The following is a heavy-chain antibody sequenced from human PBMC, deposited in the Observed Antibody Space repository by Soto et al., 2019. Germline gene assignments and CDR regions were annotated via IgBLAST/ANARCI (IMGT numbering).Heavy chain of an antibody. J-gene: IGHJ6*03. D-gene: IGHD2-2*02. CDR3: ARCYSNYGAFYYYMDV. V-gene: IGHV4-31*03. CDR2: VYHSGST. CDR1: GGSISSGGYF. Sequence: QVQLQESGPGLVKPSQTLSLTCTVSGGSISSGGYFWSWVRQHPGKGLEWIGHVYHSGSTYYNPSLKSRVTISGDTSKNQFSLKVTSVTAADTAVYYCARCYSNYGAFYYYMDVWGKGTTVTVSS.